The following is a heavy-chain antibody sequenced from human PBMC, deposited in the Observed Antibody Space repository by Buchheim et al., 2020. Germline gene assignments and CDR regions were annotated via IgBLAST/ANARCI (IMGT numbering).Heavy chain of an antibody. D-gene: IGHD2-21*02. CDR3: ARRRRCGGDCYSIDY. J-gene: IGHJ4*02. CDR2: AFYSGST. CDR1: GDSVSSGTFY. Sequence: VQLQESGPGLVKPSETLSLTCSVFGDSVSSGTFYWSWIRRPPGKGLEWIGYAFYSGSTNYNPSLTNRVSISLQSSKNQFSLRQNSVTAADTAVYYCARRRRCGGDCYSIDYWGQGT. V-gene: IGHV4-61*01.